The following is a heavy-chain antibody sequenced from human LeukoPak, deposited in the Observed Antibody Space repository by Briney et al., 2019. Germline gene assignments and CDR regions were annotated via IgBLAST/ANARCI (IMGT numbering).Heavy chain of an antibody. J-gene: IGHJ4*02. Sequence: KSSETLSLTCTVSGGSISSSSYYWGWIRQPPGKGLEWIGSIYYSGSTYYNPSLKSRVTISVDTSKNQFSLKLSSVTAADTAVYYCARLEVGATSIDYWGQGTLVTVSS. CDR3: ARLEVGATSIDY. CDR1: GGSISSSSYY. V-gene: IGHV4-39*01. CDR2: IYYSGST. D-gene: IGHD1-26*01.